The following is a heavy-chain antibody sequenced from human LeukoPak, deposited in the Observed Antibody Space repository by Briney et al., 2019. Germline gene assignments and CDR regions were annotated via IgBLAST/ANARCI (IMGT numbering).Heavy chain of an antibody. Sequence: GGSLEISCKGSGYRFTSYWIGWVRQLPGKGLEWMGIIYPGDSDTRYSPSFQGQVTISADKSISTAYLQWSSLKASDTAMYYCARSTYYYDSSGQHHYFDYWGQGTLVTVSS. CDR1: GYRFTSYW. V-gene: IGHV5-51*01. D-gene: IGHD3-22*01. CDR3: ARSTYYYDSSGQHHYFDY. J-gene: IGHJ4*02. CDR2: IYPGDSDT.